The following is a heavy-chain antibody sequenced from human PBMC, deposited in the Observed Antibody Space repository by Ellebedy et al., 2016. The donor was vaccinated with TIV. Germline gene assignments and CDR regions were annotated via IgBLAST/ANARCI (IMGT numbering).Heavy chain of an antibody. Sequence: AASVKVSCKASGYTFTTYAMHWVRQAPGQRLEWMGWINAGNGNTKYSQKFQGRVTITADKSTSTAYMELRSLRSEDTAVYYCARDLLGSADYWGQGTLVTVSS. CDR2: INAGNGNT. D-gene: IGHD3-22*01. CDR1: GYTFTTYA. J-gene: IGHJ4*02. CDR3: ARDLLGSADY. V-gene: IGHV1-3*01.